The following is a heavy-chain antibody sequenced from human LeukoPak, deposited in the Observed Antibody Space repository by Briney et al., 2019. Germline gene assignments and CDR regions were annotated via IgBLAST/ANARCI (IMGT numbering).Heavy chain of an antibody. J-gene: IGHJ4*02. CDR3: ARDGGDGYNYYY. CDR1: GFTFSSYA. CDR2: ISYDGSNK. D-gene: IGHD5-24*01. Sequence: PGGALRLSCAASGFTFSSYAMHWVRQAPGKGLEWVAVISYDGSNKYYADSVKGRLTISRDNSKNTLYLQMNSLRAEDTAVYYCARDGGDGYNYYYWGQGTLVTVSS. V-gene: IGHV3-30*01.